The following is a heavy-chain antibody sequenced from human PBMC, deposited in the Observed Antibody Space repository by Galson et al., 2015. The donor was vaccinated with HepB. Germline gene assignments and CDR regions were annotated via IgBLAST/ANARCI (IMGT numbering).Heavy chain of an antibody. CDR2: ISSGSGTI. J-gene: IGHJ6*03. V-gene: IGHV3-48*01. CDR3: ARAPHCSNGICYVRYYMDV. Sequence: SLRLSCAASGFTFSSYSMNWVRQAPGKGPEWVSYISSGSGTIYYADPVKGRFTISRDNAKNSLYLQMNSLRAEDTAVYFCARAPHCSNGICYVRYYMDVWGKGTTVTVSS. D-gene: IGHD2-8*01. CDR1: GFTFSSYS.